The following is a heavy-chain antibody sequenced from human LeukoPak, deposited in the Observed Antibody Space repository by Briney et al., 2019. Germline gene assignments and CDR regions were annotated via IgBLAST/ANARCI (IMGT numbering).Heavy chain of an antibody. CDR1: GYTFTSYG. CDR2: ISAYNGNT. J-gene: IGHJ6*03. D-gene: IGHD1-26*01. Sequence: GASVKVSCKASGYTFTSYGISWVRQAPGQGLEWMGWISAYNGNTNYAQKLQGRVTMTTDTSTSTAYMELRSLRSDDTAAYYCARVDGATWDYYYYMDVWGKGTTVTVSS. CDR3: ARVDGATWDYYYYMDV. V-gene: IGHV1-18*01.